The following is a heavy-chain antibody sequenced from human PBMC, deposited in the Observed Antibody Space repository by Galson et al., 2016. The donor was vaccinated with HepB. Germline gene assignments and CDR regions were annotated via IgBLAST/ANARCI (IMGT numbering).Heavy chain of an antibody. CDR3: AKLGGDSGSPY. J-gene: IGHJ4*01. CDR2: ITNGGDTT. Sequence: SLRLSCAASGFTFSDPWMSWVRQAPGKGLEWVSGITNGGDTTYYADSVRGRFTISRDNSKNTLYLQANSLRADDTAVYYCAKLGGDSGSPYWGHGTLVTVSS. V-gene: IGHV3-23*01. CDR1: GFTFSDPW. D-gene: IGHD5-12*01.